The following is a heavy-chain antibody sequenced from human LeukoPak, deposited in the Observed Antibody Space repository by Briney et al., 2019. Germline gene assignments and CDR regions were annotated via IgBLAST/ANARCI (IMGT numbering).Heavy chain of an antibody. Sequence: SETLSLTCTVSGGSISSNYWSWIRQPPGKGLEWIGYIYYSGSTNYNPSLKSRVTISVDTSKNQFSLKLSSVTAADTAVYYCARHVEMATYWYFDLWGRGTLVTVSS. CDR3: ARHVEMATYWYFDL. J-gene: IGHJ2*01. V-gene: IGHV4-59*08. D-gene: IGHD5-24*01. CDR1: GGSISSNY. CDR2: IYYSGST.